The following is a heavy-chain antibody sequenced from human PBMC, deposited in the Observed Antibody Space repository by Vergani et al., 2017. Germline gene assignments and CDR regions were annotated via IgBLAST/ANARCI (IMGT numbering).Heavy chain of an antibody. CDR1: GYTFTNYY. CDR2: IDTNNGRP. D-gene: IGHD5-24*01. J-gene: IGHJ4*02. Sequence: QVLLVQSGAEVKKPGASVRVSCKTSGYTFTNYYIHWVRQAPGQGLEWMGWIDTNNGRPTYAQGFTGRFVFSVEKSVSTAYLGITSLRADDTAVYFCVRDFRRNDNVFHHWGQGTLITVSS. CDR3: VRDFRRNDNVFHH. V-gene: IGHV7-4-1*02.